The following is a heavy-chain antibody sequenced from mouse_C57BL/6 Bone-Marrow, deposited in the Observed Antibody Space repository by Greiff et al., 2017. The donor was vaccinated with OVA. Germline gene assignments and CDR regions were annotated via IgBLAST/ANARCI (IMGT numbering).Heavy chain of an antibody. CDR2: IYPGGGYT. V-gene: IGHV1-63*01. Sequence: QVQLKESGAELVRPGTSVKMSCKASGYTFTNYWIGWAKQRPGHGLEWIGDIYPGGGYTNYNEKFKGKATLTADKSSSTAYMQFSSLASEDSAIYYCARRGLGYAMDYWGQGTSVTVSS. CDR1: GYTFTNYW. D-gene: IGHD2-13*01. J-gene: IGHJ4*01. CDR3: ARRGLGYAMDY.